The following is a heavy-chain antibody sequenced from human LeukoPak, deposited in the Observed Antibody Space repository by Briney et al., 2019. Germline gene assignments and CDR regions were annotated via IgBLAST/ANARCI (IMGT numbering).Heavy chain of an antibody. D-gene: IGHD5-24*01. Sequence: GGSLRLSSAASGFTFSSYAMSWVRQAPGKGLEWVSAISGSGGSTYYADSVKGRFTISRDNSKNTLYLQMNSLRAEDTAVYYCAKDSDVEMATIFCLWGQGTLVTVSS. CDR2: ISGSGGST. CDR1: GFTFSSYA. V-gene: IGHV3-23*01. CDR3: AKDSDVEMATIFCL. J-gene: IGHJ4*02.